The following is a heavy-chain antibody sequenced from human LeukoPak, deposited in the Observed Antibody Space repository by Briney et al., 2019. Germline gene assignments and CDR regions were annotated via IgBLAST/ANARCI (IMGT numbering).Heavy chain of an antibody. D-gene: IGHD1-1*01. Sequence: GESLKISCKVSGYSFTSYWIGWVRQIPGKGLEWMGVIYPGDSDIRYSPAFQGQVTISADKSISTAFLQWSSLKASDTAMYYCARTWNENEGFDSWGQGTLVTVSS. CDR1: GYSFTSYW. CDR2: IYPGDSDI. J-gene: IGHJ4*02. V-gene: IGHV5-51*01. CDR3: ARTWNENEGFDS.